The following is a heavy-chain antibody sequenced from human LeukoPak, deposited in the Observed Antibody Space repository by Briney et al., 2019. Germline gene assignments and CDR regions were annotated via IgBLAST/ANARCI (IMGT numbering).Heavy chain of an antibody. J-gene: IGHJ4*02. CDR1: GFTFSSYG. CDR2: IRYDGSNK. CDR3: AKDLYPGERTYIVVVPAAPYYFDY. D-gene: IGHD2-2*01. Sequence: PGGSLRLSCAASGFTFSSYGMHWVRQAPGKGLEWVAFIRYDGSNKYYADSVKGRFTISRDNSKNTLYLQMNSLRAEDTAVYYCAKDLYPGERTYIVVVPAAPYYFDYWGQGTLVTVSS. V-gene: IGHV3-30*02.